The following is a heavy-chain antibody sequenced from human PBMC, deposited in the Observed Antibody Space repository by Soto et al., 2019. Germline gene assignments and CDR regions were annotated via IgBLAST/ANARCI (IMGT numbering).Heavy chain of an antibody. CDR2: IVVGSGNT. V-gene: IGHV1-58*01. CDR3: AAECRRGAVVIGYYGMDV. CDR1: GFTFTSSA. D-gene: IGHD3-22*01. Sequence: SVKVSCKASGFTFTSSAVQWVRQARGQRLEWIGWIVVGSGNTNYAQKFQERVTITRDMSTSTAYMELSSLRSEDTAVYYCAAECRRGAVVIGYYGMDVWGQGTTVTVYS. J-gene: IGHJ6*02.